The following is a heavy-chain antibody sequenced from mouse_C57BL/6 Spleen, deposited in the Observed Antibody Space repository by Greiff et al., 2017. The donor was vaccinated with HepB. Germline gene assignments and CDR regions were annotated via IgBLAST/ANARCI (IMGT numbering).Heavy chain of an antibody. CDR3: ARDGGTTVVPFDY. Sequence: EVKLVESEGGLVQPGSSMKLSCTASGFTFSDYYMAWVRQVPEKGLEWVANINYDGSSTYYLDSLKSRFIISRDNAKNLLYLQMSSLKSEDTATYYCARDGGTTVVPFDYWGQGTTLTVSS. CDR1: GFTFSDYY. V-gene: IGHV5-16*01. CDR2: INYDGSST. J-gene: IGHJ2*01. D-gene: IGHD1-1*01.